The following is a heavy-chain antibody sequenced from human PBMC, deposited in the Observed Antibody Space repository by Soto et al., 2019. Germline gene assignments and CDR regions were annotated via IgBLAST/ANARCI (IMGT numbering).Heavy chain of an antibody. V-gene: IGHV3-21*01. CDR2: ISSSSSYI. CDR3: ARDGHGGYYYMDV. CDR1: GFTFSSYS. Sequence: EVQLVESGGGLVKPGGSLRLSCAASGFTFSSYSMNWVRQAPGKGLEWVSSISSSSSYIYYADSVKGRFTISRDNAKNSLYLQMNSLRAEDTAVYYCARDGHGGYYYMDVWGKGTTVTVSS. J-gene: IGHJ6*03. D-gene: IGHD3-10*01.